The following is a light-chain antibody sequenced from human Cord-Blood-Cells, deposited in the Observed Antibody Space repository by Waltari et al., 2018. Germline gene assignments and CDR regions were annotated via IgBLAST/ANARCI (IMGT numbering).Light chain of an antibody. Sequence: DIQMTQSPSTLYASVGDRVTITCRASQSISSWLAWYQQKPGKAPKLLIYDASSLESGVPSRFSGSGSGTEFTITISSLQPDDFATYYCQQYNSYPWTFGQGTKVEIK. V-gene: IGKV1-5*01. CDR1: QSISSW. J-gene: IGKJ1*01. CDR3: QQYNSYPWT. CDR2: DAS.